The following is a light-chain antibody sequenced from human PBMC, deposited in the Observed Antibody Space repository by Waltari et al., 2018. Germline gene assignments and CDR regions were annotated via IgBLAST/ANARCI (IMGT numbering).Light chain of an antibody. CDR3: QSVDSTDSYPV. J-gene: IGLJ2*01. V-gene: IGLV3-25*03. CDR1: ALADEY. CDR2: KDN. Sequence: SNELTQPPSVSVFPGQTARITCSADALADEYAYWYQQKPGQAPVMIINKDNERPSGIPDRFSGSSSGTTVTLTISAVQAEDEADYFCQSVDSTDSYPVFGGGTKLTVL.